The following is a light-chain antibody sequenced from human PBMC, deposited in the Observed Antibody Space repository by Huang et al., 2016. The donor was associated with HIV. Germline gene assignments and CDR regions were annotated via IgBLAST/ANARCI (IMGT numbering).Light chain of an antibody. J-gene: IGKJ1*01. CDR2: GAS. Sequence: EIVMTQSPATLSVSPGERAILVCRASQNIDTNVAWYQQKPGQVPRLLIFGASTRATGISARFTGGVSETEFTLTINSVQSEDVAMYYCHQYNDWPPWTFGQGTRVEI. CDR1: QNIDTN. V-gene: IGKV3-15*01. CDR3: HQYNDWPPWT.